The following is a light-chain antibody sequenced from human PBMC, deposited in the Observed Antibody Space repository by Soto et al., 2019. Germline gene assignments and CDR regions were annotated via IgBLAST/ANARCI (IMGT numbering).Light chain of an antibody. CDR3: QHYYETPVT. J-gene: IGKJ5*01. V-gene: IGKV4-1*01. CDR2: WAS. Sequence: DIVMTQSPDSLTVSLGERATTNCRSSQSLLGGSNNKDYLAWYQQKPGQPPKLLLYWASIRENGVPDRFIGGGSGTDFTLTISSVQPEDVGIYYCQHYYETPVTFGQGTRLEIK. CDR1: QSLLGGSNNKDY.